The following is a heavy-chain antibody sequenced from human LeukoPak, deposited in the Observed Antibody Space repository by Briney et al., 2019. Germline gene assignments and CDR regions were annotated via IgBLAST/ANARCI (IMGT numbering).Heavy chain of an antibody. CDR3: AGGRNSEWYNPLDF. V-gene: IGHV3-23*01. J-gene: IGHJ4*03. D-gene: IGHD1-1*01. CDR2: ITATGDTA. Sequence: GGSLRLSCVASGFTFTKCAMSWIRQAPGKGLEWVAIITATGDTAYYADSVKGRFTISRDNSRNTVYMQMDSLKAEDTAIYYCAGGRNSEWYNPLDFWGQGTQVTV. CDR1: GFTFTKCA.